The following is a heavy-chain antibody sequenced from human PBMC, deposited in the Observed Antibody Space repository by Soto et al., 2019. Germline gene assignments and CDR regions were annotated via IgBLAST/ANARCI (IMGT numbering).Heavy chain of an antibody. CDR1: GGSISSGGYY. CDR3: ARGILRFLEWHNGMYV. J-gene: IGHJ6*02. D-gene: IGHD3-3*01. Sequence: PSETLSLTCTVSGGSISSGGYYWSWIRQPPGKGLEWIGEINHSGSTNYNPSLKSRVTISVDTSKNQFSLKLSSVTAADTAVYYCARGILRFLEWHNGMYVWGQGTTVTVSS. CDR2: INHSGST. V-gene: IGHV4-39*07.